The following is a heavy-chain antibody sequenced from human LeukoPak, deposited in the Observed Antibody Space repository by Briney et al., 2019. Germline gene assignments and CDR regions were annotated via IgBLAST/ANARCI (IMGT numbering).Heavy chain of an antibody. CDR2: ISPYKGKT. V-gene: IGHV1-18*01. CDR3: AVGTTAPKLGAFDI. CDR1: GYNFMTYG. Sequence: GAPVKVSCKASGYNFMTYGISWVRQAPGQGLEWMGWISPYKGKTSYGQKFQGRITMTTDTSTSTAYMDLTSLRSDDTAVYYCAVGTTAPKLGAFDIWGQGTMVTVSS. J-gene: IGHJ3*02. D-gene: IGHD4-17*01.